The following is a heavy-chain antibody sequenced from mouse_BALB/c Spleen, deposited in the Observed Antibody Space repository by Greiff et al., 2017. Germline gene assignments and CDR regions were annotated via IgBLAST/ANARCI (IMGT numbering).Heavy chain of an antibody. Sequence: VQLKESGPGLVKPSQSLSLTCSVTGYSITSGYYWNWIRQFPGNKLEWMGYISYDGSNNYNPSLKNRISITRDTSKNQFFLKLNSVTTEDTATYYCARGGRNYPLRAMDYWGQGTSVTVSS. D-gene: IGHD2-1*01. CDR3: ARGGRNYPLRAMDY. CDR2: ISYDGSN. V-gene: IGHV3-6*02. J-gene: IGHJ4*01. CDR1: GYSITSGYY.